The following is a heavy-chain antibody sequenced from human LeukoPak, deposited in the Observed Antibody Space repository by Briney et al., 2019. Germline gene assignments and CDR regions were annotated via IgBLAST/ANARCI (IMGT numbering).Heavy chain of an antibody. D-gene: IGHD5-18*01. CDR3: ARDVSGYSCGPHYFDY. Sequence: PGGSLRLSCAASGFTFSSYEMNWVRQAPGKGLEWVSYISSSGNTIYYADSVKGRFTFSRDNAKNSLYLQMNNLRAEDTAVYYCARDVSGYSCGPHYFDYWGQGTLVTVSS. J-gene: IGHJ4*02. V-gene: IGHV3-48*03. CDR1: GFTFSSYE. CDR2: ISSSGNTI.